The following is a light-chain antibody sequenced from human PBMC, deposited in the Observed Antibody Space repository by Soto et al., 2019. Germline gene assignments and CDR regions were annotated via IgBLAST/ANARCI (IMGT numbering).Light chain of an antibody. CDR2: AAS. CDR3: QNYNSAPIT. CDR1: QDISNY. Sequence: DIQMTQSPSSLSSSGGERVTITCRASQDISNYLACFQQTVPNVLIYAASTLQSGVPSRFSGCGSGTDFTLTITGLQPEDVATDYCQNYNSAPITFGQGTRLEIK. V-gene: IGKV1-27*01. J-gene: IGKJ5*01.